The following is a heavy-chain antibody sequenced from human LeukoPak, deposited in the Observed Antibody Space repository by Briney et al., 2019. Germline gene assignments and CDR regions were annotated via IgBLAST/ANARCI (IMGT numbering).Heavy chain of an antibody. V-gene: IGHV4-34*01. Sequence: KPSETLSLTCTVSGGSISGYYWSWIRQPPGKGLEWIGEINHSGSTNYNPSLKSRVTISVDTSKNQFSLKLSSVTAADTAVYYCAREDTPGNNWFDPWGQGTLVTVSS. CDR1: GGSISGYY. J-gene: IGHJ5*02. CDR2: INHSGST. D-gene: IGHD2-15*01. CDR3: AREDTPGNNWFDP.